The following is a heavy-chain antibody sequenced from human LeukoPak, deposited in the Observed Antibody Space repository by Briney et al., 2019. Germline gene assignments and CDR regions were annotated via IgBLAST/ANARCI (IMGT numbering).Heavy chain of an antibody. J-gene: IGHJ4*02. D-gene: IGHD3-3*01. CDR3: ARVYDFWSDYYSDF. V-gene: IGHV3-21*01. Sequence: GGSLRLSCAAPGFTFSSYSMNWVRQAPGKGLEWVSSISSSSTYIYYADSVKGRFTISRDNAKNSLYLQINSLRAEDTAVYYCARVYDFWSDYYSDFWGQGTLVTVSS. CDR1: GFTFSSYS. CDR2: ISSSSTYI.